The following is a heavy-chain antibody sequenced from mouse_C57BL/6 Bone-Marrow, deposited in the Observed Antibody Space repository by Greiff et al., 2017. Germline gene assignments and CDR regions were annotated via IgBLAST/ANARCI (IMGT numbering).Heavy chain of an antibody. D-gene: IGHD2-13*01. J-gene: IGHJ3*01. V-gene: IGHV1-82*01. CDR2: IYPGDGDT. Sequence: QVQLQQSGPELVKPGASVKISCKASGYAFSSSWMNWVKQRPGKGLEWIGRIYPGDGDTNYNGKFKGKATLTADNSSSTAYMQLSSLTSEASAVYFCARSFYYGDSVAYWGQGALVTVSA. CDR1: GYAFSSSW. CDR3: ARSFYYGDSVAY.